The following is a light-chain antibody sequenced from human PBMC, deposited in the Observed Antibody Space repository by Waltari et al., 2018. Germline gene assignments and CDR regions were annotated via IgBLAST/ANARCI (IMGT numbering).Light chain of an antibody. J-gene: IGKJ1*01. CDR2: GAT. CDR1: QSIGRY. Sequence: EIVLTQSPGTLSLSPGERATLSCRASQSIGRYLAWYQQKPDQAPRLLIYGATSTATGIPDRCSGSGCATVFSLTSSRLEAEDVVLYCCQNDERVPSTFGQGTKVEIK. CDR3: QNDERVPST. V-gene: IGKV3-20*01.